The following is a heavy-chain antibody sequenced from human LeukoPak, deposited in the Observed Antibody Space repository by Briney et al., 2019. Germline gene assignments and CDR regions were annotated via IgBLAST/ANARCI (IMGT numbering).Heavy chain of an antibody. J-gene: IGHJ4*02. D-gene: IGHD3-9*01. CDR1: GFTFSSYE. CDR3: ARTPRTPDWFDY. CDR2: ISSSGSTI. Sequence: GGSLRLSCAASGFTFSSYEMNWVRQAPGKGLEWVSYISSSGSTIYYADSVKGRFTISRDNAKNSLYLQMNSLRAEDTAVYYCARTPRTPDWFDYWGQGTLVTVSS. V-gene: IGHV3-48*03.